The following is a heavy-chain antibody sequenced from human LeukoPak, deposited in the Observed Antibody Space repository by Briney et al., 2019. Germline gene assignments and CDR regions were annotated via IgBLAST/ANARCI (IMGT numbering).Heavy chain of an antibody. V-gene: IGHV4-34*01. CDR2: INHSGST. Sequence: SETLSLTCAVYGGSFSGYYWSWIRQPPGKGLEWIGEINHSGSTNYNPSLKSRVTISVDTSKNQFSLKLSSVTAADTAVYYCATKYRSSTSCQPYNWFDPWGQGTLVTVSS. D-gene: IGHD2-2*01. J-gene: IGHJ5*02. CDR1: GGSFSGYY. CDR3: ATKYRSSTSCQPYNWFDP.